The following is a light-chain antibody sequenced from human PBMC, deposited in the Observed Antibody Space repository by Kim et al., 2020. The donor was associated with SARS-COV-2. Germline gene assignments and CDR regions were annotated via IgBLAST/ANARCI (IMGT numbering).Light chain of an antibody. J-gene: IGKJ3*01. V-gene: IGKV3-15*01. CDR2: GAS. Sequence: VSPGERATRSCRASQSVSSNLAWYQQKPGQAPRLLIYGASTRATGIPARFSGSGSGTEFTLTISSLQSEDFAVYYCQQYNNWPITFGPGTKVDIK. CDR3: QQYNNWPIT. CDR1: QSVSSN.